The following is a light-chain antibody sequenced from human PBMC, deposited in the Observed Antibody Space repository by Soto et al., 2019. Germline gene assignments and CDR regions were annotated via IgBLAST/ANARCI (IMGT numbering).Light chain of an antibody. CDR1: QSVSSSY. CDR3: QQRSNWPPN. V-gene: IGKV3-11*01. J-gene: IGKJ5*01. Sequence: EIVLTQSPGTLSLSPVERATLSCRASQSVSSSYLAWYQQKPGQAPRLLIYDASNRATGIPARFSGSGSGTEFTLTISSLEPEDFAVYYCQQRSNWPPNFGQGTRLEIK. CDR2: DAS.